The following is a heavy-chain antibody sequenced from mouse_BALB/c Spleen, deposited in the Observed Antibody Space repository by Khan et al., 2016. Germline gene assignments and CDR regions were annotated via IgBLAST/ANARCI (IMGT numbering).Heavy chain of an antibody. D-gene: IGHD2-1*01. CDR1: GYSITSGYY. V-gene: IGHV3-6*02. CDR2: ISYDGSN. J-gene: IGHJ3*01. CDR3: APYGNYAGFAY. Sequence: EVQLQESGPGLVKPSQSLSLTCSVTGYSITSGYYWNWIRQFPGNKLEWMGYISYDGSNKYNPSLKNRISITRDTSKNQFFLKLNSVTTEDTATYYCAPYGNYAGFAYWGHGTLVTFSA.